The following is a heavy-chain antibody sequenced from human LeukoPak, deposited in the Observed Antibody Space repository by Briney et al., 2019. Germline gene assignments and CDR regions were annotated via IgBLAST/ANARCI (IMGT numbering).Heavy chain of an antibody. Sequence: LSLTCAVYGGSFSDYYMSWIRQAPGKGLEWVSYISSSSSYTNYADSVKGRFTISRDNAKNSLYLQMNSLRAEDTAVYYCARDKNLYYDSSGYYPTRFDYWGQGTLVTVSS. CDR1: GGSFSDYY. CDR3: ARDKNLYYDSSGYYPTRFDY. J-gene: IGHJ4*02. D-gene: IGHD3-22*01. CDR2: ISSSSSYT. V-gene: IGHV3-11*05.